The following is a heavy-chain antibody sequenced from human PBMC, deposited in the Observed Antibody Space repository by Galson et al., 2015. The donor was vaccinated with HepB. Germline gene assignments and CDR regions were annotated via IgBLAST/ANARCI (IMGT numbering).Heavy chain of an antibody. CDR3: AHWAYGDPNNWFDP. Sequence: PALVKPTQTLTLTCTFSGFSLSTSGVGVGWIRQPPGKALEWLALIYWNDDKRYSPSLKSRLTITKDTSKNQVVLTMTNMDPVDTATYYCAHWAYGDPNNWFDPWGQGTLVTVSS. V-gene: IGHV2-5*01. J-gene: IGHJ5*02. CDR2: IYWNDDK. D-gene: IGHD4-17*01. CDR1: GFSLSTSGVG.